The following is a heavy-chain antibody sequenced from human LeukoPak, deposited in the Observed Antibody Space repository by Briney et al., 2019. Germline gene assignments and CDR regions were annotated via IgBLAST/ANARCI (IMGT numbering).Heavy chain of an antibody. V-gene: IGHV1-18*01. D-gene: IGHD3-22*01. CDR2: ISAYNGNT. CDR3: ARDHGGYDSSGYYSRYFQH. Sequence: ASVKVSCKASGYTFTSYGISWVRQAPGQGLEWMGWISAYNGNTNYAQKLQGRVTMTTDTSTSTAYMELRSLRSDDTAVYYCARDHGGYDSSGYYSRYFQHWGQGTLVTVSS. J-gene: IGHJ1*01. CDR1: GYTFTSYG.